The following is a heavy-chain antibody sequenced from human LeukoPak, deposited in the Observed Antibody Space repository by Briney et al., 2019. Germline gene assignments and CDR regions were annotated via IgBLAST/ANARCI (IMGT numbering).Heavy chain of an antibody. Sequence: SETLSLTCAVYGGSFSGYYWSWIRQPPGKGLEWIGEINHSGSTNYNPSLRSRVTISVDTSKNQFSLKLSSVTAADTAVYYCARGRGLYSYGSHYFDYWGQGTLVTVSS. V-gene: IGHV4-34*01. CDR1: GGSFSGYY. CDR2: INHSGST. D-gene: IGHD5-18*01. CDR3: ARGRGLYSYGSHYFDY. J-gene: IGHJ4*02.